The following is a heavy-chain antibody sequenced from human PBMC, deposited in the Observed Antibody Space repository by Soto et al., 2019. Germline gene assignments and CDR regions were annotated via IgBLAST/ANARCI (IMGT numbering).Heavy chain of an antibody. D-gene: IGHD2-2*01. CDR1: GFTFSNFA. CDR2: ISGGGDTT. CDR3: TTDSYSSITIVRFDY. J-gene: IGHJ4*01. Sequence: GGSLRLSCAASGFTFSNFAMTWVRQAPGKGLEWASAISGGGDTTYYADSVKGRFTISRDNSKNNMVYLQMNSLKIEDTAVYYCTTDSYSSITIVRFDYWGHGTLVTVS. V-gene: IGHV3-23*01.